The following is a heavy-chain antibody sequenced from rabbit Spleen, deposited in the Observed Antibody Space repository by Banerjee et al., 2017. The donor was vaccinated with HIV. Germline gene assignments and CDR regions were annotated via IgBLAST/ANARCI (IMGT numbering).Heavy chain of an antibody. CDR1: GFDFSSYG. D-gene: IGHD4-1*01. J-gene: IGHJ4*01. Sequence: QEQVVESGGGLVHPGGSLALTCKASGFDFSSYGVSWVRQAPGKGLEWIGYIDPIFGITYFANWVNGRFTISSHNAQNTLFLQLNSLTAADTATYFCVREVAARFSLWGQGTLVTVS. CDR3: VREVAARFSL. CDR2: IDPIFGIT. V-gene: IGHV1S47*01.